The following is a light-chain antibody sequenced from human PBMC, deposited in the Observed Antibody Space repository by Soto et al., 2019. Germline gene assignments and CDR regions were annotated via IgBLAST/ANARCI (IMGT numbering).Light chain of an antibody. Sequence: QSALTQPASVSGSPGQSITISCTGTSSDVGGYNYVSWYQQHPGKPHKLMISDVSNRPSGVSYRFSGSKSGNTASLTISGLQAEDEADYYCTSYTSSNTDVFGTGTKLTVL. V-gene: IGLV2-14*03. J-gene: IGLJ1*01. CDR1: SSDVGGYNY. CDR2: DVS. CDR3: TSYTSSNTDV.